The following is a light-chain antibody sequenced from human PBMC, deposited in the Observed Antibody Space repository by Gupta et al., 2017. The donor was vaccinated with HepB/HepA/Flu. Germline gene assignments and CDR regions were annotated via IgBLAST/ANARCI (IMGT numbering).Light chain of an antibody. CDR3: QQRCDWPLT. Sequence: EVLLTQSPATLSLSPGERATLSCRASQSVGSYLTWHQQKPGQAPRLLIYDASNRATGSPARFSGSGSGTDFTLTISSLEPEDFAVYYCQQRCDWPLTFGGGTRVEIK. J-gene: IGKJ4*01. CDR2: DAS. V-gene: IGKV3-11*01. CDR1: QSVGSY.